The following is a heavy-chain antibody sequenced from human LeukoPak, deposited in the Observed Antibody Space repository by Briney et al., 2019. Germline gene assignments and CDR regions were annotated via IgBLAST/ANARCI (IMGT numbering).Heavy chain of an antibody. CDR3: ATFPIAVAGNLLIDY. CDR2: FDPEDGET. Sequence: ASVKVSCKVSGYTLTELSMHWVRQAPGKGLEWMGGFDPEDGETIYAQKFQGRVTMTEDTSTDTAYMELSSLRSEDTAVYYCATFPIAVAGNLLIDYWGQGTLVTVSS. V-gene: IGHV1-24*01. D-gene: IGHD6-19*01. CDR1: GYTLTELS. J-gene: IGHJ4*02.